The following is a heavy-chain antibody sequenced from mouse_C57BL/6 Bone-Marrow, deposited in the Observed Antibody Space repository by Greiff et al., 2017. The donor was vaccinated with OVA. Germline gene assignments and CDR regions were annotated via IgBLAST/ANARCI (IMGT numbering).Heavy chain of an antibody. V-gene: IGHV1-54*01. D-gene: IGHD1-1*01. J-gene: IGHJ4*01. CDR1: GYAFTNYL. CDR3: ARAGGLITTVVARDYAMDY. Sequence: QVQLKESGAELVRPGTSVKVSCKASGYAFTNYLIEWVKQRPGQGLEWIGVINPGSGGTNYNEKFKGKATLTADKSSSTAYMQLSSLTSEDSAVYFCARAGGLITTVVARDYAMDYWGQGTSVTVSS. CDR2: INPGSGGT.